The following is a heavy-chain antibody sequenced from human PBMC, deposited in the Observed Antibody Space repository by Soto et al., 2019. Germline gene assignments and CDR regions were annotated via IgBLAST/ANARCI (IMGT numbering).Heavy chain of an antibody. CDR1: GGTFSSYA. D-gene: IGHD4-17*01. J-gene: IGHJ4*02. V-gene: IGHV1-69*01. CDR2: IIPIFGTA. Sequence: QVQLVQSGAEVKKPGSSVKVSCKASGGTFSSYAISWVRQAPGQGLEWMGGIIPIFGTANYAQKFQGRVTITTDESTSTAYMELMSLRSEDTAVYYCARARPKTTVTTLYYFDYWGQGTLVTVSS. CDR3: ARARPKTTVTTLYYFDY.